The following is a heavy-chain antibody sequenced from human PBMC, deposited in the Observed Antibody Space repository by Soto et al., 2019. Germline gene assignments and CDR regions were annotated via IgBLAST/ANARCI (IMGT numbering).Heavy chain of an antibody. V-gene: IGHV3-53*01. CDR1: GFTFSTYT. Sequence: GWSLRLSCAASGFTFSTYTMGWVRQAPGKGLEWVSVIYSGGSTYYADSVKGRFTISRDNSKNTLYLQMNSLRAEDTAVYYCARDSRFGVVYILSYGMDVWGQGTTVTVSS. CDR2: IYSGGST. CDR3: ARDSRFGVVYILSYGMDV. J-gene: IGHJ6*02. D-gene: IGHD3-3*01.